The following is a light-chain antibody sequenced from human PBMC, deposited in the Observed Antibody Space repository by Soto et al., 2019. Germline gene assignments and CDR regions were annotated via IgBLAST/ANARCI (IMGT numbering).Light chain of an antibody. CDR3: QQLNSYPPVT. CDR1: QGITSY. CDR2: AAS. J-gene: IGKJ4*01. V-gene: IGKV1-9*01. Sequence: DIQLTQSPSFLSASVGDRVTITCRASQGITSYLAWYQQKPGKAPKLLIYAASTLQSGVPSRFSGSGSETEFTLTISSLQPEDFATSYCQQLNSYPPVTFGGGTKVEI.